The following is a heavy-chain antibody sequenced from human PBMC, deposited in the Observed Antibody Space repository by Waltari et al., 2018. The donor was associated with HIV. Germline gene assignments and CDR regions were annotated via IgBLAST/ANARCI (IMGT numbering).Heavy chain of an antibody. CDR3: ARDQVVGATRWFDP. CDR2: KCEDGSNK. V-gene: IGHV3-33*01. J-gene: IGHJ5*02. CDR1: GFTFSSYG. Sequence: QVQLVESGGGVVQPGRSLRLSCAASGFTFSSYGMGWVRQAPGKGLEWLSVKCEDGSNKYYADSVKGRFTISRDKSKNTLYLQMNSLRAEDTAVYYCARDQVVGATRWFDPWGQGTLVTVSS. D-gene: IGHD1-26*01.